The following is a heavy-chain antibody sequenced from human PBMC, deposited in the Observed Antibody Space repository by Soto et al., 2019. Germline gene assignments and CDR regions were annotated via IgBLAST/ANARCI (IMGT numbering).Heavy chain of an antibody. J-gene: IGHJ4*02. CDR2: ISAYNGNT. V-gene: IGHV1-18*04. Sequence: ASVKVSCKASGYTFTSYGISWVRQAPGQGLEWMGWISAYNGNTNYAQKLQGRVTMTTDTSTSTAYMELRSLISDDTAVYYCARDLWYDSSDYKSYFDYWGQGTLVTVSS. CDR3: ARDLWYDSSDYKSYFDY. CDR1: GYTFTSYG. D-gene: IGHD3-22*01.